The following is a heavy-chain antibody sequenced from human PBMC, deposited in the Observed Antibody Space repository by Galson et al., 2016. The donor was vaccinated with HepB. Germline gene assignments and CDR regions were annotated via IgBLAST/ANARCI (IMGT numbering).Heavy chain of an antibody. CDR1: GFTFSTYE. D-gene: IGHD3-10*01. CDR2: ISNSGTNI. V-gene: IGHV3-48*03. J-gene: IGHJ4*02. Sequence: SLRLSCAASGFTFSTYEMNWVRQAPGKGLEWISYISNSGTNINYADSVKGRVTISRDNAKNLLYLQMDSLRAEDTAIYYCARAPAPLVWLGELWYYFDHWGQGTLVTVSS. CDR3: ARAPAPLVWLGELWYYFDH.